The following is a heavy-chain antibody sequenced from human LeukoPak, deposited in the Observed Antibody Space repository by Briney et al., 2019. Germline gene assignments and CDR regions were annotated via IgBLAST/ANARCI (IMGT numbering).Heavy chain of an antibody. D-gene: IGHD6-6*01. CDR2: ISSSSSYI. CDR1: GFTFSSYS. CDR3: ARVRAREVDAFDI. Sequence: GGSLRLPCAASGFTFSSYSMNWVRQAPGKGLEWVSSISSSSSYIYYADSVKGRFTISRDNAKNSLYLQMNSLRAEDTAVYNCARVRAREVDAFDIWGQGTMVTVSS. V-gene: IGHV3-21*01. J-gene: IGHJ3*02.